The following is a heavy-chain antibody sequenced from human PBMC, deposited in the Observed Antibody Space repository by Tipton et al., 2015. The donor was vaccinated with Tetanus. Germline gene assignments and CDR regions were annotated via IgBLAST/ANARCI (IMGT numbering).Heavy chain of an antibody. Sequence: QLVQSGAEVKKPGASVKVSCKASGYTFTGYYIYWVRQAPGQGLEWMGWISAYQGTSNSAPKFEGRLTMTTDTSTNTAQMELRSLRSDDTAVYYCARDIRQNHRTPAAGGYWGQGSLVAVSS. D-gene: IGHD6-25*01. V-gene: IGHV1-18*04. CDR3: ARDIRQNHRTPAAGGY. CDR1: GYTFTGYY. CDR2: ISAYQGTS. J-gene: IGHJ4*02.